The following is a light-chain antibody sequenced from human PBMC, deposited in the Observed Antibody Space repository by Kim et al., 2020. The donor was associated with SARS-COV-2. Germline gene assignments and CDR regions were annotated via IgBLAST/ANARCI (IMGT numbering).Light chain of an antibody. CDR1: RSDVGGYIH. CDR2: DVK. CDR3: ASFTSSTTWV. V-gene: IGLV2-14*04. Sequence: GQSSTISCTGTRSDVGGYIHVPWYQQHPGKAPKLIIYDVKTRPSGASDRFSGSKSANTTSLTISGLQAEDEAEYYCASFTSSTTWVFGGGTKVTVL. J-gene: IGLJ3*02.